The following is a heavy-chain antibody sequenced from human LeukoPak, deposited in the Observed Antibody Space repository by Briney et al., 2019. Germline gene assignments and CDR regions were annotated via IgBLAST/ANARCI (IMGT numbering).Heavy chain of an antibody. CDR1: GFSFITYA. V-gene: IGHV3-23*01. CDR3: VKGSGTHYYFYYMDV. D-gene: IGHD1-26*01. CDR2: ISGTGSAV. J-gene: IGHJ6*03. Sequence: PGGSLRLSCAASGFSFITYAMSWVRQAPGKGLEWVSGISGTGSAVGYADSVKGRFTGSRDTSKSTVYPQMSGLRVDDTAVYYCVKGSGTHYYFYYMDVWGKGTPVTVSS.